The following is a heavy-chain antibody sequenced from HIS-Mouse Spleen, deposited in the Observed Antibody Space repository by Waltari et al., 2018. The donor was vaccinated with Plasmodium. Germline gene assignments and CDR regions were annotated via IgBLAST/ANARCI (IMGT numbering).Heavy chain of an antibody. J-gene: IGHJ2*01. CDR2: ISSSSGYI. D-gene: IGHD3-9*01. V-gene: IGHV3-21*01. CDR1: GFTFSTYS. CDR3: AREDILTAYYNDYWYFDL. Sequence: EVQLVESGGGLVKPGGSLSVSCAASGFTFSTYSLNWDRQAPGKGLEWVSSISSSSGYIYYADSVKGRFTISRDNAKNSLYLQMNSLRAEDTAVYYCAREDILTAYYNDYWYFDLWGRGTLVTVSS.